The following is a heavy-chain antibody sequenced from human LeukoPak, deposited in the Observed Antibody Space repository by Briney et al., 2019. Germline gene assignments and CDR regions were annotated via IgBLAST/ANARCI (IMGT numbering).Heavy chain of an antibody. CDR3: ARDVGATYCGGDCYSPNYFDY. J-gene: IGHJ4*02. CDR1: GFTFSRYT. CDR2: ISSSSSYI. D-gene: IGHD2-21*02. Sequence: GGSLRLSCAASGFTFSRYTINWVRQAPGKGLEWVSSISSSSSYIYYADSVKGRFTISRDNAKNSLYLQMNSLRAEDTAVYYCARDVGATYCGGDCYSPNYFDYWGQGTLVTVSS. V-gene: IGHV3-21*01.